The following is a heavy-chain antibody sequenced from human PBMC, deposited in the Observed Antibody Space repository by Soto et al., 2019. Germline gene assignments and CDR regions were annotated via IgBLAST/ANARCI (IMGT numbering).Heavy chain of an antibody. D-gene: IGHD4-17*01. CDR3: AKDRYGDYGGIDY. V-gene: IGHV3-23*01. CDR1: GFTFSTYA. Sequence: EVELLESRGGLVQPGGSLRLSCAASGFTFSTYAMIWVRQAPGKGLEWVSVITGSGGSTYYADSVKGRFTISRDTSKNTLFLQMNSLRAEDTAVYYCAKDRYGDYGGIDYWGQGTMVTVSS. CDR2: ITGSGGST. J-gene: IGHJ4*02.